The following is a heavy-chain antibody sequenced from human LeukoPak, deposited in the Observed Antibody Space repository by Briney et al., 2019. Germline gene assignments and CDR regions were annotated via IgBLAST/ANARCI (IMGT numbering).Heavy chain of an antibody. CDR1: GGSISSYY. Sequence: SETLSLTCTVSGGSISSYYWSWIRQPPGKGLEWIGYIYYSGSTNYNPSLKSRVTISVDTSKNQFSLKLSSVTAADTAVYYCARGSRPYYFDYWGQGTLVTVSS. CDR2: IYYSGST. D-gene: IGHD1-26*01. CDR3: ARGSRPYYFDY. V-gene: IGHV4-59*01. J-gene: IGHJ4*02.